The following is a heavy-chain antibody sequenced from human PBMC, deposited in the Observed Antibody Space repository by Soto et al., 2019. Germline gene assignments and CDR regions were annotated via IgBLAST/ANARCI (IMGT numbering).Heavy chain of an antibody. V-gene: IGHV3-30-3*01. D-gene: IGHD3-22*01. Sequence: QVQLVESGGGVVQPGRSLRLSCAASGFTFSSYAMHWVRQAPGKGLEWVAVISYDGSNKYYADSVKGRFTISRDNSKNTLYLQMTSLRAEDTAVYYCARDLLGDSSGYATGTLDYWGQGTLVTVSS. CDR1: GFTFSSYA. J-gene: IGHJ4*02. CDR3: ARDLLGDSSGYATGTLDY. CDR2: ISYDGSNK.